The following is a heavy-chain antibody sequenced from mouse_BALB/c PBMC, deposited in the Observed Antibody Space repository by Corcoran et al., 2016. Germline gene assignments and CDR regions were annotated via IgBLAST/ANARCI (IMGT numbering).Heavy chain of an antibody. CDR1: GFNIKDTY. CDR3: ANWDWDFEV. D-gene: IGHD4-1*01. V-gene: IGHV14-3*02. Sequence: EVQLQQSGAELVKPGASVKLSCTASGFNIKDTYMHWVKQRPEQGLEWIGRIDPANGNTKYDPKFQGKATITAETSSNTAYLQLSSLTSEDTAVYYCANWDWDFEVGGAGTTVTVSS. J-gene: IGHJ1*01. CDR2: IDPANGNT.